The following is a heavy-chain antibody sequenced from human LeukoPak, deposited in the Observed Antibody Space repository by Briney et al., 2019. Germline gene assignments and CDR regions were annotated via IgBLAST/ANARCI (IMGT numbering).Heavy chain of an antibody. J-gene: IGHJ4*02. V-gene: IGHV4-34*01. CDR2: INHSGST. CDR3: ARGYQQLWSNNQLDY. CDR1: GGSFSGYY. D-gene: IGHD5-18*01. Sequence: PSETLSLTCAVYGGSFSGYYWSWIRQPPGKGLEWIGEINHSGSTNYNPSLKSRVTISVDTSKNQFSLKLSSVTTADTAVYYCARGYQQLWSNNQLDYWGQGTLVTVSS.